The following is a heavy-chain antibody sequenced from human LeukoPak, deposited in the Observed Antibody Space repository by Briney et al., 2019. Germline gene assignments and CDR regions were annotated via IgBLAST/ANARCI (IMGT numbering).Heavy chain of an antibody. D-gene: IGHD2-15*01. Sequence: GGSLRLSCAASGFTFSSYAMSWVRQAPGRGLEWVSVIGGGSGSTYYADSVKGRFTLSRDNSKNTVYLEMNSLRAEDSAVYYCAYCSGGTCYSNGPWFDPWGQGTLVTVSS. CDR2: IGGGSGST. J-gene: IGHJ5*02. V-gene: IGHV3-23*01. CDR3: AYCSGGTCYSNGPWFDP. CDR1: GFTFSSYA.